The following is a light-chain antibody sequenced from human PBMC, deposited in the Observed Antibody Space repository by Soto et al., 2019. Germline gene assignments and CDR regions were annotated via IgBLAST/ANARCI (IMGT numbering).Light chain of an antibody. CDR2: EVS. J-gene: IGKJ2*01. V-gene: IGKV2D-29*01. Sequence: IVMTQTPLSLSVTPGQPASISCESSQSLLHSDGKTYLYWYLQKPGQPPQLLIYEVSNRFCGVSDRIGSGGSTEVFTMKISRVADDFVRVYCRKHSISGLTFGQGTKLEIE. CDR3: KHSISGLT. CDR1: QSLLHSDGKTY.